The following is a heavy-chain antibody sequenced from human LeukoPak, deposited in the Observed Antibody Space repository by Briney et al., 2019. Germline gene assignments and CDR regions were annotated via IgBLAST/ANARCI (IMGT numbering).Heavy chain of an antibody. D-gene: IGHD5-18*01. J-gene: IGHJ4*02. CDR2: IFYSGGT. CDR1: VGSMSRYY. Sequence: SETLSLTLTFSVGSMSRYYWRWIRPPPGKGLEWLGYIFYSGGTHYNPSLKSRVTISVDTSKNQFSLKLSSVTAADTAVYYCARDKQPGDYWGQGTLVTVSS. CDR3: ARDKQPGDY. V-gene: IGHV4-59*01.